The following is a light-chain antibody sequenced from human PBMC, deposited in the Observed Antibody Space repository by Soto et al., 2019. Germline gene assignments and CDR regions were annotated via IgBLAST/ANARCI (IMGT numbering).Light chain of an antibody. CDR2: GAS. CDR3: QQYGSSGT. V-gene: IGKV3-20*01. CDR1: QSVSNNH. Sequence: EIVLTQSPGTLSLSPGKRATLSCRASQSVSNNHLAWYQQKPGQAPRLPIYGASNRATGRPDRFSGRGCGTDFTLTISRLEPEEFAVYYCQQYGSSGTFGQGTKVDIK. J-gene: IGKJ1*01.